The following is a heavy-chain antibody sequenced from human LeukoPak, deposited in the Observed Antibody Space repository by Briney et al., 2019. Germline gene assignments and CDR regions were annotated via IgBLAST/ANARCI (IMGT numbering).Heavy chain of an antibody. D-gene: IGHD3-10*01. CDR3: AREVNTMVRGVIGGYFDY. V-gene: IGHV1-2*02. J-gene: IGHJ4*02. CDR2: INPNSGGT. CDR1: GYTFTGYY. Sequence: GASVKVSCKASGYTFTGYYMHWVRQAPGPGLEWMGWINPNSGGTNYAQKFQGRVTMTRDTSISTAYMELSRLRSDDTAVYYCAREVNTMVRGVIGGYFDYWGQGTLVTVSS.